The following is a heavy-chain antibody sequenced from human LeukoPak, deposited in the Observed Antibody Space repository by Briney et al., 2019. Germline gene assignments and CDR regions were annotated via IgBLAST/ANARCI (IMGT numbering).Heavy chain of an antibody. CDR1: GGSISSYY. Sequence: SETLSLTCIVSGGSISSYYWSWIRQPAGKGLEWIGRIYNSGSTNYNPSLKSRVTMSVDTSKNQFSPKLSSVTAADTAVYYCATDGPSGSYDHWGQGTLVTVSS. V-gene: IGHV4-4*07. CDR2: IYNSGST. J-gene: IGHJ5*02. CDR3: ATDGPSGSYDH. D-gene: IGHD1-26*01.